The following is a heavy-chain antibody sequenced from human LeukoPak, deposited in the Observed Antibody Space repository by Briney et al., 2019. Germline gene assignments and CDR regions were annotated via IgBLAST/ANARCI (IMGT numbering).Heavy chain of an antibody. Sequence: SETLSLTCTVSGGPISSYYWSWIRQLPGKGLEWIGYMYYIGSTNYNPSLKSRVTISVDTSKNQFSLKLSSVTAADTAVYYCARFNSWYYDNEYWGQGTLVTVSS. J-gene: IGHJ4*02. D-gene: IGHD3-22*01. V-gene: IGHV4-59*01. CDR1: GGPISSYY. CDR2: MYYIGST. CDR3: ARFNSWYYDNEY.